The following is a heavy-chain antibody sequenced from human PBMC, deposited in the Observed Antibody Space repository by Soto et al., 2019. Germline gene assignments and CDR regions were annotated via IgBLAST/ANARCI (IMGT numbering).Heavy chain of an antibody. D-gene: IGHD1-7*01. J-gene: IGHJ4*02. CDR1: GYIFTSYD. Sequence: ASVKVSCKASGYIFTSYDINWVRQATGQGLEWMGWINAGKGDTKYPQRFQGRVTITRDTSASTAYMELSSLRSEDTAVYYCARNILGGTTDYWGPGTLVTVSS. CDR2: INAGKGDT. CDR3: ARNILGGTTDY. V-gene: IGHV1-3*01.